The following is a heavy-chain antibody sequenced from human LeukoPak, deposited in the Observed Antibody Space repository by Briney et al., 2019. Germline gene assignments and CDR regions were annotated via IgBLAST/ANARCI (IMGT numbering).Heavy chain of an antibody. V-gene: IGHV4-4*07. J-gene: IGHJ5*02. D-gene: IGHD2-2*01. CDR2: IYTSGST. Sequence: SETLSLTCTVSGGSISSYYWSWIRQPAGKGLEWIGRIYTSGSTNYNPSLKSRVTMSVDTSKNQFSLKLSSVTAADTAVYYCARDVVVPAAIVPWFDPWGQGTLVTVSS. CDR3: ARDVVVPAAIVPWFDP. CDR1: GGSISSYY.